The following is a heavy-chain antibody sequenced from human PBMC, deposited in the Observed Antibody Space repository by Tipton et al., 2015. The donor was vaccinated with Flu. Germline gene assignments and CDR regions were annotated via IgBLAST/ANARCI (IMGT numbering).Heavy chain of an antibody. CDR1: GFSFGNYW. D-gene: IGHD2-21*01. CDR2: ISSDGTSI. V-gene: IGHV3-74*03. J-gene: IGHJ1*01. CDR3: VRRGDVAEYFQQ. Sequence: SLRLSCAASGFSFGNYWMHWIRQDARKGLMWVSRISSDGTSIKYADSVQGRFIISRDNAKKTVYLQMNGLRVDDSAVYCCVRRGDVAEYFQQWGQGTLVTVSS.